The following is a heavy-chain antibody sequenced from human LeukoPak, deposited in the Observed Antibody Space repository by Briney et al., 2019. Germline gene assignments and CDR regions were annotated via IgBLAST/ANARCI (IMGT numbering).Heavy chain of an antibody. D-gene: IGHD6-13*01. CDR3: ARIMAAGGLENYGMDV. Sequence: ASVKVSCKASGYTFTSYGISWVRQAPGQGLEWMGWISAYNGNTNYAQKLQGRVTMTTDTSTSTAHMELRSLRSDDTAVYYCARIMAAGGLENYGMDVWGQGTTVTVSS. CDR2: ISAYNGNT. J-gene: IGHJ6*02. CDR1: GYTFTSYG. V-gene: IGHV1-18*01.